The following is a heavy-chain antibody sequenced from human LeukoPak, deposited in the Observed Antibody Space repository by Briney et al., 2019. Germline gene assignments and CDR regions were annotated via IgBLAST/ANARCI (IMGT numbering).Heavy chain of an antibody. CDR1: GYTFTSYD. CDR2: MNTNSGNT. D-gene: IGHD4-11*01. CDR3: ARVTVNENYYYYMDV. J-gene: IGHJ6*03. V-gene: IGHV1-8*03. Sequence: ASVKVSCKASGYTFTSYDINWVRQATEQGLEWMGWMNTNSGNTGYAQKFQGRVTITRNTSISTAYMELSSLRSEDTAVYYCARVTVNENYYYYMDVWGKGTTVTVSS.